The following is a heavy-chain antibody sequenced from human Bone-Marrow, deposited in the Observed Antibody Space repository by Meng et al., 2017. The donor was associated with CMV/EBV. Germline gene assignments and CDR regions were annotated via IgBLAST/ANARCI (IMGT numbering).Heavy chain of an antibody. V-gene: IGHV1-69*10. CDR1: GGTFSSYA. J-gene: IGHJ6*02. CDR3: ARDPTKYSSSTQYAIYYYYYYGMDV. CDR2: IIPILGIA. D-gene: IGHD6-6*01. Sequence: SVKVSCKASGGTFSSYAISWVRQAPGQGLEWMGGIIPILGIANYAQKFQGRVTMTRDTSTSTVYMELSSLRSEDTAVYYCARDPTKYSSSTQYAIYYYYYYGMDVWGQGTTVTVSS.